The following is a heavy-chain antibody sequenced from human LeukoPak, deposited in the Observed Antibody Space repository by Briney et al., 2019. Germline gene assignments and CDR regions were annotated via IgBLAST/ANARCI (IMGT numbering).Heavy chain of an antibody. V-gene: IGHV3-30*18. Sequence: PGGSLRLSCAASGFTFSNYGMHCVRQAPGKGLEWVAGISEDGINKYYADSVKARFTISRDNSNNTLFLQMNNLGADDTAVYYCAKDRETTASGTFDYWGQGALVTVSS. D-gene: IGHD6-13*01. CDR3: AKDRETTASGTFDY. CDR1: GFTFSNYG. CDR2: ISEDGINK. J-gene: IGHJ4*02.